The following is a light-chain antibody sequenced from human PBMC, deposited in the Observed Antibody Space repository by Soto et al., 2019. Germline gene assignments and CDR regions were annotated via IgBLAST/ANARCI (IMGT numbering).Light chain of an antibody. V-gene: IGKV3-15*01. J-gene: IGKJ1*01. Sequence: EIVMTQSPATLSLSPGERATLSCRASQSISNTLAWYQQKPGQAPRLLIYGASTRATGIPARFSGSGSGTEFTLTISSLQSEDSAVYYCQRYNNWPRTFGQGTKVDTK. CDR1: QSISNT. CDR2: GAS. CDR3: QRYNNWPRT.